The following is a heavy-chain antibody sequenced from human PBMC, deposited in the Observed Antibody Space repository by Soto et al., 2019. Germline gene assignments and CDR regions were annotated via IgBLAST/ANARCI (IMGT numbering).Heavy chain of an antibody. CDR3: ARALQDYFDY. Sequence: SETLSLTCAVYGGSFSGYYWSWIRQPPGKGLEWIGEINHSVSTNYNPSLKSRVTISVDTSKNQFSLKLSSVTAADTAVYYCARALQDYFDYWGQGTLVTFSS. V-gene: IGHV4-34*01. CDR1: GGSFSGYY. CDR2: INHSVST. J-gene: IGHJ4*02.